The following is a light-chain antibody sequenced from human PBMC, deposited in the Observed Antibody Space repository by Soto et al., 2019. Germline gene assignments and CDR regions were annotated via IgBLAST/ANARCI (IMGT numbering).Light chain of an antibody. CDR2: EVS. CDR3: SSYTSSSTLV. V-gene: IGLV2-14*01. CDR1: SSDVGGYNY. J-gene: IGLJ2*01. Sequence: QSALTQPASVSGSPGQSITISCTGTSSDVGGYNYVSWYQQHPDKAPKLMIYEVSNRPSGVSNRFSGSKSGNTASLTISGLQAEDEVDYYCSSYTSSSTLVFGGGTQLTVL.